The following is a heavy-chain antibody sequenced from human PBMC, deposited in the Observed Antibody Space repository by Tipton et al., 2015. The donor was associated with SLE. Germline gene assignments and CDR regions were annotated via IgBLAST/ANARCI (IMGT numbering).Heavy chain of an antibody. J-gene: IGHJ3*02. V-gene: IGHV3-33*01. Sequence: SLRLSCAASGFTFSSYGMHWVRQAPGKGLEWVAVIWYDGSNKYYADSVKGRFTISRDNSKNTLYLQMNSLRAEDTAVYYCAREGTISGALDAFDIWGQGTMVTVSS. CDR2: IWYDGSNK. CDR1: GFTFSSYG. CDR3: AREGTISGALDAFDI. D-gene: IGHD3-3*01.